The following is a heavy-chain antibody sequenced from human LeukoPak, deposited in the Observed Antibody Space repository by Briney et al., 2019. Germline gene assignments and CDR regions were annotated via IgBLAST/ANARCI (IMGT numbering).Heavy chain of an antibody. V-gene: IGHV3-66*02. D-gene: IGHD2-15*01. J-gene: IGHJ4*02. Sequence: GGSLRLSCAASGFTFSSNYLSWFRQPPGKGLGGVSVIYSGGSTYYADSVKGRFTISRDNSKNTLYLQMNSLRAEDTAVYYCAREGGSCYFDYWGQGTLVTVSS. CDR2: IYSGGST. CDR1: GFTFSSNY. CDR3: AREGGSCYFDY.